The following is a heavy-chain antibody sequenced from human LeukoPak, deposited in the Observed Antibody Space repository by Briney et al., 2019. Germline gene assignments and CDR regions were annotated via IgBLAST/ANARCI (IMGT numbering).Heavy chain of an antibody. V-gene: IGHV4-61*08. J-gene: IGHJ4*02. Sequence: SETLSLTCTVSGGSISSGDYYWSWIRQPPGKGLEWIGYIYYSGSTNYNPSLKSRVTISVDTSKNQFSLKLSSVTAADTAVYYCARYSNYIDYFDYWGQGTLVTVSS. CDR2: IYYSGST. D-gene: IGHD4-11*01. CDR1: GGSISSGDYY. CDR3: ARYSNYIDYFDY.